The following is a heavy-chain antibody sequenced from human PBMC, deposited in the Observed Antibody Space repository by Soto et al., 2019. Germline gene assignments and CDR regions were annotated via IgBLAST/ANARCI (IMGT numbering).Heavy chain of an antibody. Sequence: QLQLQESGPGLVKPSETLSLTCTVSGDSISSSSSYWGWIRQPPGKGLEWIASIYYSGSTYSNPSLKSRVTISVDTSKNHFSLRLSSVTAADTAVYSCASRLFGSGMDVWGQGTTVTVSS. CDR2: IYYSGST. D-gene: IGHD3-10*01. V-gene: IGHV4-39*02. J-gene: IGHJ6*02. CDR3: ASRLFGSGMDV. CDR1: GDSISSSSSY.